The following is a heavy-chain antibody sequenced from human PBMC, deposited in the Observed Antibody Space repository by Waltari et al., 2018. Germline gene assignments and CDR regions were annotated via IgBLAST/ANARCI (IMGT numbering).Heavy chain of an antibody. D-gene: IGHD4-17*01. CDR1: GGSFSSYA. CDR3: ARTLGVDYGGNSGAGFDY. J-gene: IGHJ4*02. Sequence: QEQLVQSGAEVKKPGSSVQVSCKASGGSFSSYAISWVRQAPGQGLEWMGGIIPIFGTANYAQKFQGRVTITADESTSTAYMELSSLRSEDTDVYYCARTLGVDYGGNSGAGFDYWGQGTLVTVSS. V-gene: IGHV1-69*01. CDR2: IIPIFGTA.